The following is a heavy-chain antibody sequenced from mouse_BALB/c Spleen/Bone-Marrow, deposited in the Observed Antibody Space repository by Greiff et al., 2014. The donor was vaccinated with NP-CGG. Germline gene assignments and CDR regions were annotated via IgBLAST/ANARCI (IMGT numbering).Heavy chain of an antibody. V-gene: IGHV5-4*02. Sequence: DVMLVESGGGLVKPGGSLKLSCAASGFTFSDYYMYWVRQTPEKRLEWVATISDGGSYTYYPGSVKGRFTISRDNAKNNLYLQMSSLKSEDTAMYYCANYYGSTWFAYWGQGTLVTASA. D-gene: IGHD1-1*01. CDR1: GFTFSDYY. CDR3: ANYYGSTWFAY. J-gene: IGHJ3*01. CDR2: ISDGGSYT.